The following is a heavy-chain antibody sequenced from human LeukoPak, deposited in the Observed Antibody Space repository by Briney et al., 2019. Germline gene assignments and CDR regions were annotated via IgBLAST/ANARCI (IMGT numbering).Heavy chain of an antibody. J-gene: IGHJ6*03. CDR3: AKDWSRITMVRGVISQWGYSMDV. CDR1: GFTFDDYA. D-gene: IGHD3-10*01. Sequence: GGSLRLSCAASGFTFDDYAMHWVRQAPGKGLEWVSLISWDGGSTYYADSVKGRFTISRDNSKNSLYLQMNSLRAEDTALYYCAKDWSRITMVRGVISQWGYSMDVWGKGTTVTVSS. V-gene: IGHV3-43D*03. CDR2: ISWDGGST.